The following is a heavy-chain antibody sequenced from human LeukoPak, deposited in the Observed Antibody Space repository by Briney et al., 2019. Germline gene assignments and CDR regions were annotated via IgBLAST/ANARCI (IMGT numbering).Heavy chain of an antibody. CDR2: INSDGLIT. CDR1: GFTFSNYW. Sequence: GGSLRLSCAASGFTFSNYWMHWVRQAPGKGLVWVSRINSDGLITNYADSVKGRFTVPRDNPKNTLYLQMNSLRVEDTAVYYCVREGGGSFLDSFDIWGQGKLVTVSS. D-gene: IGHD2-15*01. V-gene: IGHV3-74*01. J-gene: IGHJ3*02. CDR3: VREGGGSFLDSFDI.